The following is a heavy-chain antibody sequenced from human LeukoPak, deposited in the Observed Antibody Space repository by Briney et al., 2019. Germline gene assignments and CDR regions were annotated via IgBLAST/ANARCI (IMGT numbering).Heavy chain of an antibody. D-gene: IGHD3-16*01. CDR2: IYSSGSA. J-gene: IGHJ4*01. CDR1: GDSINNKF. V-gene: IGHV4-59*08. CDR3: ARHRDYYET. Sequence: SETLSLSCTVSGDSINNKFWTWIRQPPGKGLEWIGYIYSSGSANYNPSLKSRVIISGDTSKNQISLNLTSVTAADTAVYFCARHRDYYETWGHGTLVTVSS.